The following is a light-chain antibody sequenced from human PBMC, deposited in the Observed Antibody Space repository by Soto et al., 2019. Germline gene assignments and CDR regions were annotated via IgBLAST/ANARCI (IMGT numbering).Light chain of an antibody. J-gene: IGKJ5*01. CDR3: QQRTNWPTST. CDR2: DAS. V-gene: IGKV3-11*01. CDR1: QSVNSY. Sequence: EIVLTQSPATLSLSPGERATLSCRASQSVNSYLAWYQPRPGQAPRLLIHDASSRATGIPARFSGSGSGTDFTLTISSLEPEDFAVYYCQQRTNWPTSTFGQGTRLEIK.